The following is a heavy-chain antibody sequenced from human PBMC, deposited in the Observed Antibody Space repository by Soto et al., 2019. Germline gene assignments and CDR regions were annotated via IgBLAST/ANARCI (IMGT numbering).Heavy chain of an antibody. V-gene: IGHV1-69*06. CDR3: ARGYSSSSFDY. Sequence: ASVKFSCKASGGTFSSYAIIWVRQAPGQGLEWVGGIIPIFGTANYAQKFQGRVTITADKSTSTAYMELSSLRSEDTAVYYCARGYSSSSFDYWGQGTLVTVS. CDR2: IIPIFGTA. J-gene: IGHJ4*02. CDR1: GGTFSSYA. D-gene: IGHD6-6*01.